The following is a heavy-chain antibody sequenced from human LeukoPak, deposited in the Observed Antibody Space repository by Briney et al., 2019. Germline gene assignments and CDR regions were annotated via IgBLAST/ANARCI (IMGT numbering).Heavy chain of an antibody. CDR3: ARSDGDYGIGAFDI. J-gene: IGHJ3*02. V-gene: IGHV3-21*01. Sequence: GGSLRLSCAASGFTFSSYSMDWVRQAPGKGLEWVSSISSSSSYIYYADSVKGRFSISRDNAKNSLYLQMNSLRAEDTAVYYCARSDGDYGIGAFDIWGQGTMVTVSS. D-gene: IGHD4-17*01. CDR1: GFTFSSYS. CDR2: ISSSSSYI.